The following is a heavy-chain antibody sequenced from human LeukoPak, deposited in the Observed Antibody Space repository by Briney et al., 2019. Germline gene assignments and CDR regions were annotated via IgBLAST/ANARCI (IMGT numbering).Heavy chain of an antibody. CDR1: GFTFSSYG. J-gene: IGHJ3*02. CDR2: IRYDGSNK. CDR3: AKGSVVPAAMGVPAFDI. Sequence: GGSLRLSCAASGFTFSSYGMHRVRQAPGKGLEWVAFIRYDGSNKYYADSVKGRFTISRDNSKNTLYLQMNSLRAEDTAVYYCAKGSVVPAAMGVPAFDIWGQGTMVTVSS. V-gene: IGHV3-30*02. D-gene: IGHD2-2*01.